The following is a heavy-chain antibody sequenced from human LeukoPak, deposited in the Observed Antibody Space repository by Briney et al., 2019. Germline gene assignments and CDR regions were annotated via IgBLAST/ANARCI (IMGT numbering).Heavy chain of an antibody. D-gene: IGHD6-13*01. V-gene: IGHV3-7*01. CDR1: GFTVSSNY. J-gene: IGHJ4*02. Sequence: GGSLRLSCAASGFTVSSNYMSWVHQAPGMGLEWVASINQDGTEKFYVDSERGRFTISRDNAKNSLSLQMNSLRAEDTAVYFCATDRSGSSAGSWAYWGQGTLVAVSS. CDR2: INQDGTEK. CDR3: ATDRSGSSAGSWAY.